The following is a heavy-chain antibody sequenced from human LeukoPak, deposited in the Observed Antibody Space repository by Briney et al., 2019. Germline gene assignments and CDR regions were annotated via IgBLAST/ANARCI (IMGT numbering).Heavy chain of an antibody. Sequence: ASVKVSCKASGYTFTSYGISWVRQAPGQGLEWMGWISAYNGNTNYAQKLQGRVTMTADTSTSTAYMDLRSLRSDDTAVYYCARDGQYSSSWYMSYYGMDVWGQGTTVTVSS. J-gene: IGHJ6*02. CDR2: ISAYNGNT. CDR1: GYTFTSYG. D-gene: IGHD6-13*01. V-gene: IGHV1-18*01. CDR3: ARDGQYSSSWYMSYYGMDV.